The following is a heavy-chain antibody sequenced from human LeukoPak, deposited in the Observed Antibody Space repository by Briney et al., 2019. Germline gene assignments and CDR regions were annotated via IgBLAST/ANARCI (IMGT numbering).Heavy chain of an antibody. Sequence: GGSLRLSCAASGFTFSSYAMSWVRQAPGKGLEWVSAISGSGGSTYYADSVKGRFTISRDNSKNTLYLQMNGLRAEDTAVYYCAKDIERMVRGVYNFDYWGQGTLVTVSS. D-gene: IGHD3-10*01. CDR2: ISGSGGST. CDR1: GFTFSSYA. J-gene: IGHJ4*02. CDR3: AKDIERMVRGVYNFDY. V-gene: IGHV3-23*01.